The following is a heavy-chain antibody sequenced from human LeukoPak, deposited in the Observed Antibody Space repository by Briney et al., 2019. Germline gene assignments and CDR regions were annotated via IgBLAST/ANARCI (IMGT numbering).Heavy chain of an antibody. D-gene: IGHD1-7*01. J-gene: IGHJ4*02. Sequence: SETLSLTCAVYGGSFSGYYWNWIRQPPGKRLEWIGEINHSGSTKYNPSLESRLTMSVDTSKNQFSLKLSSVTAADTAVYYCAPRYNWNYIFFDFWGQGTLVTVSS. CDR2: INHSGST. CDR3: APRYNWNYIFFDF. CDR1: GGSFSGYY. V-gene: IGHV4-34*01.